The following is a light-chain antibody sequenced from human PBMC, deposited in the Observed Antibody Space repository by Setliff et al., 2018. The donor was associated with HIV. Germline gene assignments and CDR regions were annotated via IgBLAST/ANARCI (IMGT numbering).Light chain of an antibody. J-gene: IGLJ2*01. V-gene: IGLV3-21*03. CDR1: NIGSKS. Sequence: SYELTQPPSVSVAPGKTARITCGGNNIGSKSVHWYQQKAGQAPVLVVYDDRDRPSGIPERFSGSNSGNTATLTLSRVEAGDEADYYCQVWDSSSELVFGGGTKVTVL. CDR3: QVWDSSSELV. CDR2: DDR.